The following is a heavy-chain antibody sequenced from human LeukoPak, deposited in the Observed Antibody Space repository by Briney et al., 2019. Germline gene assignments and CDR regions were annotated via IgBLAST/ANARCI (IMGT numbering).Heavy chain of an antibody. CDR2: INGDGSTT. J-gene: IGHJ3*02. Sequence: PGGSLRLSCAASGFTFSGYWIHWVRQAPGKGLVWVSRINGDGSTTSYADSVKGRFTISRDNAKNTLYLQMNSLRVEDTAVYYCARESFDIWGQGTMVTVSS. CDR1: GFTFSGYW. V-gene: IGHV3-74*01. CDR3: ARESFDI.